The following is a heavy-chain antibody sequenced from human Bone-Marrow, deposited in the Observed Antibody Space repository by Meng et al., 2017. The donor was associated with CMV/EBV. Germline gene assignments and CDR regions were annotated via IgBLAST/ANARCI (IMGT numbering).Heavy chain of an antibody. CDR2: ITSRSDKM. D-gene: IGHD2-2*02. Sequence: GGSLRLSCAASGFTFRTYNMNWVRQAPGKGLEWVSSITSRSDKMYYRDSVRGRFTVSRDNAKNSLYLQMNSLRVEDTAVYYCARGGYCSSTSCYNDAFDIWGQGTMVTVSS. CDR3: ARGGYCSSTSCYNDAFDI. CDR1: GFTFRTYN. V-gene: IGHV3-21*01. J-gene: IGHJ3*02.